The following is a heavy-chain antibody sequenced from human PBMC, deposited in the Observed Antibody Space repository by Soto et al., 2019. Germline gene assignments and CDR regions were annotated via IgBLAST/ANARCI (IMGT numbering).Heavy chain of an antibody. CDR1: GGSISSYY. CDR2: IYYSGST. CDR3: ASRYSSSSERDYYYYYGMDV. J-gene: IGHJ6*02. Sequence: SETLSLTCTVSGGSISSYYWSWIRQPPGKGLEWIGYIYYSGSTNYNPSLKSRVTISVDKSKNQFSLKLSSVTAADTAVYYCASRYSSSSERDYYYYYGMDVWGQGTTVTVSS. V-gene: IGHV4-59*12. D-gene: IGHD6-6*01.